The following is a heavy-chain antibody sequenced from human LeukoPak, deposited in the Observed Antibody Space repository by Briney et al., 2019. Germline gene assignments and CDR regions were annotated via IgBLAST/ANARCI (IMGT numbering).Heavy chain of an antibody. J-gene: IGHJ4*02. D-gene: IGHD3-10*01. CDR3: ARQTGSGLFSLP. CDR1: GDSISSSNCY. Sequence: SETLSLTCTVSGDSISSSNCYWGWIRQPPGKGLEWIGSIYFSGGTYYNASLKSRVTISVDTSKNQFSLKPSSVTAADTAVYYCARQTGSGLFSLPGGQGTLVTVSS. CDR2: IYFSGGT. V-gene: IGHV4-39*01.